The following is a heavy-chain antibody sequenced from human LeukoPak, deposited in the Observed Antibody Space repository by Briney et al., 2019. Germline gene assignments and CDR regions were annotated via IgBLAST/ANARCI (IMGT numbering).Heavy chain of an antibody. CDR1: GYTFTSYD. Sequence: ASVKVSCKASGYTFTSYDINWVRQATGQGLEWMGWMNPNSGNTGYAQKFQGRVTMTRNTSISTAYMELSSLRSEDTAVYYCARARVLYYDSSGSFGYWGQGTLATVSS. CDR3: ARARVLYYDSSGSFGY. J-gene: IGHJ4*02. CDR2: MNPNSGNT. V-gene: IGHV1-8*01. D-gene: IGHD3-22*01.